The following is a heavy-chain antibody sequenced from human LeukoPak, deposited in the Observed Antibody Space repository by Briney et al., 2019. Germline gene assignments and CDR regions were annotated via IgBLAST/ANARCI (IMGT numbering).Heavy chain of an antibody. CDR2: INQDGSGK. CDR1: GITFSTYW. V-gene: IGHV3-7*01. Sequence: GGSLRLSCAASGITFSTYWMSWVRQAPGKGLEWVANINQDGSGKYYVDSVKGRFTISRDNAKNSLYLQMNSLRAEDTAVYYCGRDMDVWGQGTTVTVSS. J-gene: IGHJ6*02. CDR3: GRDMDV.